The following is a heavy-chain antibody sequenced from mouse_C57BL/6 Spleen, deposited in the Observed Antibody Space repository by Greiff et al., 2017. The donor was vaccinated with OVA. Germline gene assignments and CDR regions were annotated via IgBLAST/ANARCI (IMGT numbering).Heavy chain of an antibody. V-gene: IGHV1-64*01. CDR2: IHPNSGST. CDR1: GYTFTSYW. CDR3: ARSTVVDWYFDV. D-gene: IGHD1-1*01. J-gene: IGHJ1*03. Sequence: VQLQQPGAELVKPGASVKLSCTASGYTFTSYWMHWVKQRPGQGLEWIGMIHPNSGSTNYNEKFKSKATLTVDKSSSTAYMQLSSLTSEDSAVYYCARSTVVDWYFDVWGTGTTVTVSS.